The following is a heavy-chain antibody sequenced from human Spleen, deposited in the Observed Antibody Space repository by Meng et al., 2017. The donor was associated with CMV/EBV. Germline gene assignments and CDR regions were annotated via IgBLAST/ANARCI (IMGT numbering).Heavy chain of an antibody. J-gene: IGHJ6*02. V-gene: IGHV3-30-3*01. CDR3: ARENLADYDFRSGYYTGYYGLNL. CDR1: AFTFSSYA. D-gene: IGHD3-3*01. Sequence: GGSLRLSCTASAFTFSSYAMDWVRQAPGKGLEWVAFISYDGTNKYYVDSVRGRFTVSRDNSKNTLYLQVNSLRVEDTAIYFCARENLADYDFRSGYYTGYYGLNLWGQGTTVTVSS. CDR2: ISYDGTNK.